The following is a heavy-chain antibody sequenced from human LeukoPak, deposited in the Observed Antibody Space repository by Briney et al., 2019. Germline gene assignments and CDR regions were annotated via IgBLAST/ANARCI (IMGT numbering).Heavy chain of an antibody. D-gene: IGHD3-16*02. J-gene: IGHJ4*02. CDR3: AKGLRLGELSSGFDY. Sequence: GGSLRLSCGASGFTFSNYAMNWVRQAPGKGLEWVSGISNSGGSAYYADSVKGRLTISRDNSRSTLYLQMNSLRAEDTAVYYCAKGLRLGELSSGFDYWGQGTLVTVSS. CDR1: GFTFSNYA. CDR2: ISNSGGSA. V-gene: IGHV3-23*01.